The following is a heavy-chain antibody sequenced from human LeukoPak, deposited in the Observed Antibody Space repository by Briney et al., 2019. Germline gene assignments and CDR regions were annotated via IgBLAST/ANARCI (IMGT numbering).Heavy chain of an antibody. D-gene: IGHD1-26*01. Sequence: PGASVKLSCEASGSSFRSYAMSWLRQAPGKGLEWVARINPNVGNTYYAHYVQGRFIISRDKSRTTFYVHMNNLRAEDTAVYYCASRGVNSGSKKRRGGYYFDNWGQGTLVTVSS. V-gene: IGHV3-23*01. CDR3: ASRGVNSGSKKRRGGYYFDN. CDR1: GSSFRSYA. CDR2: INPNVGNT. J-gene: IGHJ4*02.